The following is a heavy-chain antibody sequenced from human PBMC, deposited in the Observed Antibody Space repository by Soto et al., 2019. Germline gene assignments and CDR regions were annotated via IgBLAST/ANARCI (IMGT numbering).Heavy chain of an antibody. J-gene: IGHJ1*01. CDR1: GFTFDDYA. V-gene: IGHV3-9*01. Sequence: EVQLVESGGGLVQPGRSLRLSCAASGFTFDDYAMHWVRQVPGKGLEWVSGINWNSGSIGYADSVKGRFAITRDNAKNSLHLQMNCLRAEDTAFYYCVKDESINWYSGHFRHWGQGTLVTVSS. D-gene: IGHD6-13*01. CDR3: VKDESINWYSGHFRH. CDR2: INWNSGSI.